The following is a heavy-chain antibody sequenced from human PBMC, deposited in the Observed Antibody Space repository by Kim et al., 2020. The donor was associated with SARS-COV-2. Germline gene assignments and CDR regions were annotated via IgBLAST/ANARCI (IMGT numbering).Heavy chain of an antibody. J-gene: IGHJ4*02. V-gene: IGHV4-39*01. CDR3: ARQKGYYDSSGYPDY. D-gene: IGHD3-22*01. Sequence: PTLKRRVTISVDTSKNQFSLKLTSVTAADTAIYYCARQKGYYDSSGYPDYWGQGTLVTVSS.